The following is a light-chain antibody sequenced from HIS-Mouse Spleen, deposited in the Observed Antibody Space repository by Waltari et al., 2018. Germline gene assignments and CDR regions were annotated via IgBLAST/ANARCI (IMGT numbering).Light chain of an antibody. Sequence: EIVLTQSPGTLSLSPGERATLSCRASQSVSSSYLAWYQQKPGQAPRLHIYGASSRATGIPDRFSGSGSGTDFTLTISRLEPEDFAVYYCQQYGSSPPTVGQGTKVEIK. J-gene: IGKJ1*01. CDR3: QQYGSSPPT. V-gene: IGKV3-20*01. CDR2: GAS. CDR1: QSVSSSY.